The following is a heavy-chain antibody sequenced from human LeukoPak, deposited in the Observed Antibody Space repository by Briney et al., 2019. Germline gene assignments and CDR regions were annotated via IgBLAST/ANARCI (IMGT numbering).Heavy chain of an antibody. CDR3: ASGAGWESGY. J-gene: IGHJ4*02. D-gene: IGHD1-26*01. CDR1: GSTSSRNF. Sequence: GGSLRLSCAVSGSTSSRNFMSWVRQTPETGLEWVANIDQDGSEKNYVDSVKGRFTISRDNAKNSLFLQMNSLRAENTAIYYCASGAGWESGYWGQGTLVTVSS. CDR2: IDQDGSEK. V-gene: IGHV3-7*01.